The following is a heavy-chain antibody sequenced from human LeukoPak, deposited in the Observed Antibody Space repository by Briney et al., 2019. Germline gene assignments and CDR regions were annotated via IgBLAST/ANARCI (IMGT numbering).Heavy chain of an antibody. CDR2: ISGSGGST. V-gene: IGHV3-23*01. CDR1: GFTFSSYA. J-gene: IGHJ5*02. Sequence: GGSLRLSCAASGFTFSSYAMSWVRQAPGKGLEWVSAISGSGGSTYYADSVKGRFTISRDNSKNTLYLQMNSLRAGDTAVYYCAKALLLWFGERPPGWFDPWGQGTLVTVSS. D-gene: IGHD3-10*01. CDR3: AKALLLWFGERPPGWFDP.